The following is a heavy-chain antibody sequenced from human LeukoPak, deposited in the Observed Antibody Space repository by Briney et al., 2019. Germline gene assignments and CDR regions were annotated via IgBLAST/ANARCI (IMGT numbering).Heavy chain of an antibody. Sequence: GESLKISCKGSGYRFTNYWIGWVRQMPGKGLEWTGIMYPGDSDTRYSPSFQGQVTISADKSIGTAYLQWSSLKASDTAMYYCAIGGDSSTSCYRCFNYWGQGTLVTVSS. CDR1: GYRFTNYW. J-gene: IGHJ4*02. D-gene: IGHD2-2*02. CDR3: AIGGDSSTSCYRCFNY. V-gene: IGHV5-51*01. CDR2: MYPGDSDT.